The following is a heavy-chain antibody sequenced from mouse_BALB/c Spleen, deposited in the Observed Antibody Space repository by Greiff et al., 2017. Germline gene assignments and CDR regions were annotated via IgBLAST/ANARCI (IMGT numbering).Heavy chain of an antibody. J-gene: IGHJ3*01. CDR1: GYTFTSYW. Sequence: QVQLQQPGAELVRPGASVKLSCKASGYTFTSYWINWVKQRPGQGLEWIGNIYPSDSYTNYNQKFKDKATLTVDKSSSTAYMQLSSPTSEDSAVYYCTRGDGNSRPFAYWGQGTLVTVSA. CDR2: IYPSDSYT. V-gene: IGHV1-69*02. CDR3: TRGDGNSRPFAY. D-gene: IGHD2-1*01.